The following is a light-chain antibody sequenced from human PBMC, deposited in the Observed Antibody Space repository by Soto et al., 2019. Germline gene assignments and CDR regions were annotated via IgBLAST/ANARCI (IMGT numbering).Light chain of an antibody. CDR1: RSDVGVYNY. CDR2: HVS. Sequence: QSALTQPRSVSASPGQSVTLSCTGSRSDVGVYNYVSWYQQHPGKAPKLMMSHVSKRPSGVPGRFSGSKSGNTASLTISGLQAEDDADYYCCSYGRGYAPLVFGGGTKLTVL. CDR3: CSYGRGYAPLV. J-gene: IGLJ2*01. V-gene: IGLV2-11*01.